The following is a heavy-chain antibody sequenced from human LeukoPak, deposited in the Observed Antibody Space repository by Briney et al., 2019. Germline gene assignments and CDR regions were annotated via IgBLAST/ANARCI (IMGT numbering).Heavy chain of an antibody. CDR1: GFTFSSYA. V-gene: IGHV3-23*01. CDR2: ISGSGGSI. CDR3: AKGSGYDPLDY. Sequence: GGTLRLSCAASGFTFSSYAMSWVRPAPGKGRWWVSRISGSGGSIYYADSVKGRFTISRDKSKNTLYLQMNSLRAEDTAVYYCAKGSGYDPLDYWGQGTLVTVSS. D-gene: IGHD5-12*01. J-gene: IGHJ4*02.